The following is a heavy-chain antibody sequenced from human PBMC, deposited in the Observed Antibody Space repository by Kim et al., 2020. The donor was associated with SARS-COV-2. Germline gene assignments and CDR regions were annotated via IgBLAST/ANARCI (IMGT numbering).Heavy chain of an antibody. D-gene: IGHD2-15*01. CDR2: LYSNGST. J-gene: IGHJ6*02. CDR1: GGSLSSSGYH. CDR3: PLIYSSYFYLDV. V-gene: IGHV4-39*02. Sequence: SETLSLTCTVSGGSLSSSGYHWGLGRLRQPPEKGLVGSGNLYSNGSTNPNPSLKSPLTMSADTTKIHLSLSLSSATAADTAVYFCPLIYSSYFYLDVWG.